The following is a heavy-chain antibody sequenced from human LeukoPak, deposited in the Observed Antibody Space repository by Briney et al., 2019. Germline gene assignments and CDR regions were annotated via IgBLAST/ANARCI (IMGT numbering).Heavy chain of an antibody. CDR3: ASDQSLGVRTAAGTPVSRIPFDP. D-gene: IGHD6-13*01. CDR1: GYTFTGYY. CDR2: INPNSGGT. V-gene: IGHV1-2*02. J-gene: IGHJ5*02. Sequence: ASVKVSCKASGYTFTGYYMHWVRQAPGQGLEWMGWINPNSGGTNYAQKFQGRVTMTRDTSISTAYMELSRLRSDDTAVYYCASDQSLGVRTAAGTPVSRIPFDPWGQGTLVTVSS.